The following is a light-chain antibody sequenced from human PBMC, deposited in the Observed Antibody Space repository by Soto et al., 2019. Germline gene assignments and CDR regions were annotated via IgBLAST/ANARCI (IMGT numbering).Light chain of an antibody. J-gene: IGLJ1*01. CDR3: AAWDDRLYV. V-gene: IGLV2-8*01. Sequence: QSVLTQPPSASGSPGQSVAISCTGTSSDVGGYNYVSWYQQHPGKAPKLMIYEVNKRPSGVPDRFSGSKSGNTASLTVSGLQAEDEAEYYCAAWDDRLYVFGTGTKVTVL. CDR1: SSDVGGYNY. CDR2: EVN.